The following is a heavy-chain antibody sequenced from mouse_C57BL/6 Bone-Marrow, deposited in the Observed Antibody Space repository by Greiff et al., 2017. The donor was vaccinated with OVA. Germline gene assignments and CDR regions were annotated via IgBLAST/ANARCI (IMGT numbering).Heavy chain of an antibody. V-gene: IGHV14-4*01. D-gene: IGHD2-3*01. J-gene: IGHJ4*01. CDR1: GFNIKDDY. CDR3: ILYVDGDY. CDR2: IDPENGDT. Sequence: VQLQQSGAELVRPGASVKLSCTASGFNIKDDYMHWVKQRPEQGLEWIGWIDPENGDTEYASKFQGKATITADKSSSTAYLQLSSLTSEDTAGYYCILYVDGDYWGQGTSVTVSS.